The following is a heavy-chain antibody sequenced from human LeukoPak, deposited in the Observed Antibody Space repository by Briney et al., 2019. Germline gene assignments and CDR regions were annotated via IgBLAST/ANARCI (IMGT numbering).Heavy chain of an antibody. V-gene: IGHV3-23*01. Sequence: GGSLRLSCAASGFTFSIYAMSWVRQAPGKGLEWVPAIRGSGGSTYYADSVKGRFTISRDNSKNTLYLQVNSLRAEDTAVYYCAKLLNDYGDYYFDYWGQGTLVTVSS. J-gene: IGHJ4*02. CDR2: IRGSGGST. CDR1: GFTFSIYA. CDR3: AKLLNDYGDYYFDY. D-gene: IGHD4-17*01.